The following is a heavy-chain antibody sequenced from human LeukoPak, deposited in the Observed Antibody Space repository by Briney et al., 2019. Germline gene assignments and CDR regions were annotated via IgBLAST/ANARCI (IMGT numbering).Heavy chain of an antibody. J-gene: IGHJ4*02. CDR1: GGSISSSSYY. Sequence: KPSETLSLTCTVSGGSISSSSYYWGWIRQPPGKGLEWIGSIYYSGSTYYNPSLKSRATISVDTSKNQFSLKLSSVTAADTAVYYCARDGGRMVRGVIPAYYFDYWGQGTLVTVSS. CDR3: ARDGGRMVRGVIPAYYFDY. CDR2: IYYSGST. D-gene: IGHD3-10*01. V-gene: IGHV4-39*07.